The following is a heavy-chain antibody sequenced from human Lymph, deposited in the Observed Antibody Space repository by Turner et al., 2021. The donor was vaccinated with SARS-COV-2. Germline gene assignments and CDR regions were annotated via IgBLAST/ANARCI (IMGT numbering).Heavy chain of an antibody. CDR3: ERDIANTADYFDY. V-gene: IGHV3-21*03. Sequence: EVQPVVSGGGLVKPGGSLRLPCADSGFTFSTYSMNWVRQAQGKGLEWISSISSSSSYKDYADTVKGRFTISRDEAKNSLYLQMNRLRAEDTDEYYCERDIANTADYFDYWGQGTLVTVSS. CDR1: GFTFSTYS. J-gene: IGHJ4*02. D-gene: IGHD2-15*01. CDR2: ISSSSSYK.